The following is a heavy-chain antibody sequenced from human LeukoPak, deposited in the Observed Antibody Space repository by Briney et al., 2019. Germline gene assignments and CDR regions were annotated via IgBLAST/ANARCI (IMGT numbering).Heavy chain of an antibody. CDR1: XXSGYX. Sequence: XXSGYXWSWIRQPPGXGLEWIGEINHSGSTNYNPSLTSRVTISVDTSKNQFSLKLSSVTAADTAVYYCARGGGNYDFWSGYYAYAFDIWGQGTMVTVSS. J-gene: IGHJ3*02. CDR2: INHSGST. D-gene: IGHD3-3*01. V-gene: IGHV4-34*01. CDR3: ARGGGNYDFWSGYYAYAFDI.